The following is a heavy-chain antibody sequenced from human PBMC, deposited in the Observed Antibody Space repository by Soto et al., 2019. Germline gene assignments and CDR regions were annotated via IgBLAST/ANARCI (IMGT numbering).Heavy chain of an antibody. V-gene: IGHV1-69*04. Sequence: QVQLVQSGAEVKRPGSSVKVSCKASGDTFSFYSINWVRQAPGLGLEWMGRVNPILSMSNYAQRFQGRVTITEDKSTSTAYMELSGLRSEDTAMYYCATSYGSGYRAFDYWGQGALVTVSS. CDR2: VNPILSMS. D-gene: IGHD3-10*01. CDR1: GDTFSFYS. J-gene: IGHJ4*02. CDR3: ATSYGSGYRAFDY.